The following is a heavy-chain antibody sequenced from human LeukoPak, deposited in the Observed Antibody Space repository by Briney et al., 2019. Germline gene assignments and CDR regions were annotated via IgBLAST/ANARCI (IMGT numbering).Heavy chain of an antibody. J-gene: IGHJ4*02. CDR2: IYSSGST. D-gene: IGHD3/OR15-3a*01. CDR3: AREREDWGLAFDY. CDR1: GFIVSSNY. Sequence: GGSLRLSCAASGFIVSSNYMAWVRQAPGKGLEWVSTIYSSGSTKYADYVNRRFTISRDESKNTLYLQMNNLRADDTGVYYCAREREDWGLAFDYWGQGTLVTVSS. V-gene: IGHV3-53*01.